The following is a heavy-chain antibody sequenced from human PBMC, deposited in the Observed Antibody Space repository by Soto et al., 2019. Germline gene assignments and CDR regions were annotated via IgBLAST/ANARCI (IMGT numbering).Heavy chain of an antibody. J-gene: IGHJ4*02. V-gene: IGHV1-2*04. CDR3: ARERDGYNSAYDY. CDR2: INPNSGGT. Sequence: ASVKVSCKASGYTFTGYYMHWVRQAPGQGLEWMGWINPNSGGTNYAQKFQGWVTMTRDTSISTAYMELSRLRSDDTAVYYCARERDGYNSAYDYWGQGTLVTV. CDR1: GYTFTGYY. D-gene: IGHD5-12*01.